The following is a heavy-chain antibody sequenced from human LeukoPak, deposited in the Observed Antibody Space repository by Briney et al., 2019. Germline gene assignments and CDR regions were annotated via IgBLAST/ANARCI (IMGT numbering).Heavy chain of an antibody. V-gene: IGHV4-34*01. CDR2: INHSGST. CDR3: ARDPYYYDSSGYPGDDAFDI. CDR1: GGSFSGYY. D-gene: IGHD3-22*01. Sequence: PSETLSLTCAVYGGSFSGYYWSWIRQPPGKGLEWNGEINHSGSTNYNPSLKSRVTISVDTSKNQFSLKLSSVTAADTAVYYCARDPYYYDSSGYPGDDAFDIWGQGTMVTVSS. J-gene: IGHJ3*02.